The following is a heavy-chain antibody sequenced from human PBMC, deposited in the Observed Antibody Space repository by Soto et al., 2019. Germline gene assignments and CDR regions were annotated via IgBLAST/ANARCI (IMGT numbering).Heavy chain of an antibody. CDR3: ATEPIYYNDGSGYYPLGH. CDR1: GYTFTSYG. D-gene: IGHD3-22*01. CDR2: ISAYNGDT. J-gene: IGHJ4*02. V-gene: IGHV1-18*01. Sequence: GASVKVSCKASGYTFTSYGISWVRQAPGQGLEWMGWISAYNGDTHYSQKFQGRVTLTTDTSTNTGYMELRSLTSDDTAVYFCATEPIYYNDGSGYYPLGHWGQGTLVTVSS.